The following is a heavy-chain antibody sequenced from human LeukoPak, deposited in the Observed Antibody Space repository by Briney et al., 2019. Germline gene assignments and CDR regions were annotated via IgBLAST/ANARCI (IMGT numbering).Heavy chain of an antibody. CDR2: IIPIFGTA. J-gene: IGHJ4*02. CDR3: ARAGYYDSYIFDY. V-gene: IGHV1-69*13. CDR1: GGTFSSYA. Sequence: GASVKVSCKASGGTFSSYAISWVRQAPGQGLEWMGGIIPIFGTANYAQKFQGRVTITADESTSTAYMELSSLRSEDTAVYYCARAGYYDSYIFDYWGQGTLVTVSS. D-gene: IGHD3-22*01.